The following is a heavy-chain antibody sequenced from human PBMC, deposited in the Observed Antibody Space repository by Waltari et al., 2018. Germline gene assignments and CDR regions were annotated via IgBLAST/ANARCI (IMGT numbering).Heavy chain of an antibody. Sequence: QVQLVQSGAEVKKPGSSVKVSCKASGGTFSSYAISWVRQAPGQGLEWMGRIIPILGIANYAQKCQGRVTITADKSTSTAYMELSSLRSEDTAVYYCASWTADFWSGYSLARYYYYYGMDVWGQGTTVTVSS. D-gene: IGHD3-3*01. CDR2: IIPILGIA. J-gene: IGHJ6*02. CDR1: GGTFSSYA. CDR3: ASWTADFWSGYSLARYYYYYGMDV. V-gene: IGHV1-69*09.